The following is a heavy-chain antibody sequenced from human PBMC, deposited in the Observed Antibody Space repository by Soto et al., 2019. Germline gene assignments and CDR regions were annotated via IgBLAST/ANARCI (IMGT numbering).Heavy chain of an antibody. CDR1: GFTFSSYW. CDR3: ARSPYYYDRSGRLSGFDY. CDR2: IKQDGSEK. V-gene: IGHV3-7*01. D-gene: IGHD3-22*01. J-gene: IGHJ4*02. Sequence: GGSLRLSCAASGFTFSSYWMSWVRQAPGKGLEWVANIKQDGSEKYYVDSVKGRFTISRDNAKNSLYLQMNSLRAEDTAVYYCARSPYYYDRSGRLSGFDYWGQGTLVTVSS.